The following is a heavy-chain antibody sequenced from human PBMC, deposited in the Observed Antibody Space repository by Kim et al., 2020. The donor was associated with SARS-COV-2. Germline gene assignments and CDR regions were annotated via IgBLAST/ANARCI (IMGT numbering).Heavy chain of an antibody. J-gene: IGHJ5*01. CDR2: IWYDGSNK. D-gene: IGHD3-16*01. V-gene: IGHV3-33*08. CDR3: ARFVEGGFGS. Sequence: LSLTCAASGFTFSSYGMHWVRQAPGKGLEWVAVIWYDGSNKYYADSVKGRFTISRDNPKNTLYLQMNSLRVEDTAVYYCARFVEGGFGSWGQGTLVTVSS. CDR1: GFTFSSYG.